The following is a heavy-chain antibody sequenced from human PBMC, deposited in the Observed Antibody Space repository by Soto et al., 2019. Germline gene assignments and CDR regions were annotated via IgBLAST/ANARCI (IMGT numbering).Heavy chain of an antibody. CDR2: VSYSGTT. CDR1: GGSFSTYY. J-gene: IGHJ3*02. Sequence: QVQLQESGPGLAKASDTLSLTCTVSGGSFSTYYWTWIRQPPGKGLEWVGYVSYSGTTNYSPSLKNRVTISLDTSQNEFSLKLRSATAADTAVYYCARDRGSLTTGDGTFDIWGPGTMVTVSS. V-gene: IGHV4-59*01. D-gene: IGHD4-17*01. CDR3: ARDRGSLTTGDGTFDI.